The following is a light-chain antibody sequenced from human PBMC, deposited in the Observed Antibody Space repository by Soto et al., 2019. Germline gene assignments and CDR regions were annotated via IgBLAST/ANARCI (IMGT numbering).Light chain of an antibody. Sequence: QSALTQSPSASGSPGQSVXISCTGTSSDVGNYKYVSWYQQHPGKAPKLMIYEVSKRPSGVPDRFSGSKSGNTASLTVSGLQVEDEADYYCSSYAGSNLWVFGGGTKLTVL. V-gene: IGLV2-8*01. CDR1: SSDVGNYKY. J-gene: IGLJ3*02. CDR3: SSYAGSNLWV. CDR2: EVS.